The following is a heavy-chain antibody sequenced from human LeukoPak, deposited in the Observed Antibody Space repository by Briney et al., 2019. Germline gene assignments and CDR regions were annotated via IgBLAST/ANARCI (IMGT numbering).Heavy chain of an antibody. CDR2: ISNSGRT. J-gene: IGHJ4*02. CDR3: AKESPYAVGGTGRIYYFDY. Sequence: GGSLRLSCAASGFTFSNYAISWVRQAPGKGLEWVSAISNSGRTYYADSVKGRFTISRDNSKNTLHLQMDSLRAEDTAVYYCAKESPYAVGGTGRIYYFDYWGQGALVTVSS. D-gene: IGHD1-26*01. CDR1: GFTFSNYA. V-gene: IGHV3-23*01.